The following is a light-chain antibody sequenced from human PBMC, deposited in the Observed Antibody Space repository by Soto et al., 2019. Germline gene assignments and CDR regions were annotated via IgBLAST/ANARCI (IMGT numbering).Light chain of an antibody. CDR3: SSYTSSSTLV. V-gene: IGLV2-14*01. CDR2: EVS. J-gene: IGLJ1*01. CDR1: SSDVGDYNY. Sequence: QSALTQPASVSGSLGQSITISCTGTSSDVGDYNYVSWYQHHPGKAPKLMIYEVSNRPSGISNRFSGSKSGNTASLTISGLQAEDEADYYCSSYTSSSTLVFGTGTKLTVL.